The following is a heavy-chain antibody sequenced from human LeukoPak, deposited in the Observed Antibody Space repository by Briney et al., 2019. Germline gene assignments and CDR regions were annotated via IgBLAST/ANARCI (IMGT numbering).Heavy chain of an antibody. Sequence: GGSLRLSCAASGFTFSSYAMSWVRQAPGKGLEWVSGISSSGGSTYYADSVKGRFTISRDNSKNTLYLQMNSLRAEDTAVYYCAKDDATGTTSDAFDIWGQGTMVTVSS. V-gene: IGHV3-23*01. CDR2: ISSSGGST. CDR1: GFTFSSYA. D-gene: IGHD1-1*01. J-gene: IGHJ3*02. CDR3: AKDDATGTTSDAFDI.